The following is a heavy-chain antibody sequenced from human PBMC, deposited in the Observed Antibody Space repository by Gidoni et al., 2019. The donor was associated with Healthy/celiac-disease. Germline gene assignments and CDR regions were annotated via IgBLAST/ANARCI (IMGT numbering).Heavy chain of an antibody. CDR1: GGSVSSGSYY. D-gene: IGHD6-13*01. CDR2: IYYSGST. J-gene: IGHJ6*03. V-gene: IGHV4-61*01. CDR3: ARDSRGDYSSSWYSQLKWTYYYMDV. Sequence: QVQLQESGPGLVKPSETLSLTCTVSGGSVSSGSYYWSWIRQPPGKGLEWIGYIYYSGSTNYNPSLKSRVTISVDTSKNQFSLKLSSVTAADTAVYYCARDSRGDYSSSWYSQLKWTYYYMDVWGKGTTVTVSS.